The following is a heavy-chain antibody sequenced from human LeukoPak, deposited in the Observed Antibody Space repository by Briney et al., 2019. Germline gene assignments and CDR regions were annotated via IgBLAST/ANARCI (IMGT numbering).Heavy chain of an antibody. CDR3: ARVSHEAAYVDY. CDR1: RFTFSSYA. D-gene: IGHD2-15*01. V-gene: IGHV3-30-3*01. CDR2: ISYDGSNK. J-gene: IGHJ4*02. Sequence: GGSLRLSCAASRFTFSSYAMHWVRQAPGKGLEWVAVISYDGSNKYYADSVKGRFTISRDTSKNTLYLQMNSLRAEDTAVYYCARVSHEAAYVDYWGQGTLVTVSS.